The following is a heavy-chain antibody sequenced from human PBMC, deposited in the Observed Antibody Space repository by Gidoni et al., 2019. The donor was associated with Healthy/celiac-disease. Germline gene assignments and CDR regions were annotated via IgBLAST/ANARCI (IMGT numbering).Heavy chain of an antibody. D-gene: IGHD2-2*01. CDR3: ARDLVVPAAVIYYYYGMDV. CDR2: ISSSVSTI. J-gene: IGHJ6*02. CDR1: GLPSSDYH. Sequence: QVQLVESGGGLVKPGGTLRLSVEASGLPSSDYHMRWSRQPPGKGLGCVLYISSSVSTIYYADSVNGRFTISRDKAKNALYLQMNSLRAEDTAVYYCARDLVVPAAVIYYYYGMDVWGQGTTVTVSS. V-gene: IGHV3-11*01.